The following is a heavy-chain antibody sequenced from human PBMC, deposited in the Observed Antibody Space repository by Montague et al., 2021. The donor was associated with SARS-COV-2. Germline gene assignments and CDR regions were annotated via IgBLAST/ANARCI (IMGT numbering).Heavy chain of an antibody. CDR2: IHSAGRGT. CDR1: GFTFTNSP. D-gene: IGHD3-9*01. Sequence: SLRLSCAASGFTFTNSPMSWVRQAPGKGLDWVSVIHSAGRGTYYADSVQGRFTISRDNLKNTVYLQTNNLRDVDTAVYYCAKVGDILTGYSLINLDAWGQGTLVVVSS. V-gene: IGHV3-23*03. J-gene: IGHJ5*02. CDR3: AKVGDILTGYSLINLDA.